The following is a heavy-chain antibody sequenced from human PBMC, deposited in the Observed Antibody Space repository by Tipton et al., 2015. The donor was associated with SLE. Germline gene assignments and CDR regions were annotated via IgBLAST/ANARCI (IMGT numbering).Heavy chain of an antibody. J-gene: IGHJ4*02. V-gene: IGHV4-39*07. Sequence: LRLSCTVSGGSISSSSYYWGWIRQPPGKGLEWIGSIYYSGSTYYNPSLKSRVTISVDTSKNQFSLKLSSVTAADTAVYYCARDSIFGVGRGRDYWGQGTLVTVSS. CDR3: ARDSIFGVGRGRDY. D-gene: IGHD3-3*02. CDR2: IYYSGST. CDR1: GGSISSSSYY.